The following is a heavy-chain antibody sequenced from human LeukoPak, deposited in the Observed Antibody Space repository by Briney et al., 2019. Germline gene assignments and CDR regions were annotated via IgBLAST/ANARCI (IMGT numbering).Heavy chain of an antibody. CDR2: IYYSGST. CDR1: GGSISSYY. Sequence: SETLSLTCTVSGGSISSYYWSWIRQPPGKGLEWIGHIYYSGSTNYNPSLKSRVTISVDTSKNQFSLKLSSVTAADTAVYYCARGSYSSSGAVDYWGQGTLVTVSS. J-gene: IGHJ4*02. V-gene: IGHV4-59*01. CDR3: ARGSYSSSGAVDY. D-gene: IGHD6-6*01.